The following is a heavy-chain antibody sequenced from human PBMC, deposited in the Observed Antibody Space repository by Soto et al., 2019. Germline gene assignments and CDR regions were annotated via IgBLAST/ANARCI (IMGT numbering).Heavy chain of an antibody. CDR2: ITPTLNIA. J-gene: IGHJ4*02. V-gene: IGHV1-69*01. CDR1: GGTFSSYT. D-gene: IGHD1-26*01. Sequence: QLQLVQSGAEVREPGSSVKVSCKASGGTFSSYTVTWVRQAPGQGLEWMGGITPTLNIAKYAEKFQGRVTITADESTSTVNMHLSSLRSEDTAVYFCARGYYSGSNPSAVDYWGQGTLVAVSS. CDR3: ARGYYSGSNPSAVDY.